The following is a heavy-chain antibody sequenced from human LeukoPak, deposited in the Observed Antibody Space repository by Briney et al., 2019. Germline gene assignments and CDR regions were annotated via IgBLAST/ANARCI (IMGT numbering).Heavy chain of an antibody. Sequence: VGSLRLSCAASGFTFDDYGMSWVRQAPGKGLEWVSGINWNGGSTGYADSVKGRLTISRDNAKNSLYLQMNSLRAEDTALYYCARGPMYYYDSSGYYGTHYFDYWGQGTLVTVSS. CDR2: INWNGGST. V-gene: IGHV3-20*04. CDR1: GFTFDDYG. CDR3: ARGPMYYYDSSGYYGTHYFDY. D-gene: IGHD3-22*01. J-gene: IGHJ4*02.